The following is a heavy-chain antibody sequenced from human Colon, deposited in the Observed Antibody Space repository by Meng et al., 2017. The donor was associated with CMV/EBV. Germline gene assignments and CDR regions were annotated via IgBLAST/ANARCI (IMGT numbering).Heavy chain of an antibody. D-gene: IGHD3-9*01. J-gene: IGHJ4*02. V-gene: IGHV3-21*01. CDR3: AAGHYDILTGYYSLNY. CDR1: GFTFSSYA. Sequence: GFTFSSYAMNWVRRAPGKRLEWVSSSTDTGRYICYRDSVKSRFTISRDNAKNSLYLQINSLRAEDTAVFYCAAGHYDILTGYYSLNYWGQGTLVTVSS. CDR2: STDTGRYI.